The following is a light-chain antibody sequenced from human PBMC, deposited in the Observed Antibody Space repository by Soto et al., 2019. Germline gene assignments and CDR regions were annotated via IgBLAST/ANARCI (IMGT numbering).Light chain of an antibody. Sequence: DIQMTQSPSSLAASVGDRVTITCRASQSISNYLNWYQQKPGKAPKVLIYAASSLQSGVPSRFSGSGSGTDFTLTISSLQPEDFATYYCQRSQSALTFGGGTKVDIK. CDR2: AAS. V-gene: IGKV1-39*01. CDR1: QSISNY. CDR3: QRSQSALT. J-gene: IGKJ4*01.